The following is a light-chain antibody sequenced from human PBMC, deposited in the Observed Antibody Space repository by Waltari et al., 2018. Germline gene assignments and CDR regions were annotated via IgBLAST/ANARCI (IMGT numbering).Light chain of an antibody. CDR3: QQYNSWPPIT. J-gene: IGKJ5*01. V-gene: IGKV3-15*01. CDR2: DAS. CDR1: QSVSSN. Sequence: VVLTQSPATLSVSPGESAIISCRASQSVSSNLAWYQQKPGQAPRLLIYDASTRASSIPARFRGSGSGTEFTLTINSLQSEDSATYYCQQYNSWPPITFGQGTRLDIK.